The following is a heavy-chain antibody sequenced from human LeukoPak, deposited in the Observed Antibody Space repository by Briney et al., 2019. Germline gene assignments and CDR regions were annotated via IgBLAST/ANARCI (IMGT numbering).Heavy chain of an antibody. D-gene: IGHD6-19*01. V-gene: IGHV3-30*18. J-gene: IGHJ4*02. Sequence: PGRSLRLSCAASGFTFSSYGMHWVRQAPGKGLEWVAVISYDGSNKYYADSVKGRFTISRDNSKNTLYLQMNSLRAEDTAVYYCAKDRGAVAGTLDYWGQGTLVTVSS. CDR2: ISYDGSNK. CDR1: GFTFSSYG. CDR3: AKDRGAVAGTLDY.